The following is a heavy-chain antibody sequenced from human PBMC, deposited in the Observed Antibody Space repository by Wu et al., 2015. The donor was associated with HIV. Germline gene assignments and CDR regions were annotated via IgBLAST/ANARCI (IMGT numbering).Heavy chain of an antibody. CDR1: EGTFTSYV. CDR2: IIPVFGTT. CDR3: NRGMQRWVNDAFDI. Sequence: QVRLVQSGTEVKRPGSSVKVSCKASEGTFTSYVISWVRQAPGQGLEWMGWIIPVFGTTKYAQNFQDRVTITADESATTVYMELSSLRSDDMAVYYCNRGMQRWVNDAFDIWGQGTMVTVSS. J-gene: IGHJ3*02. D-gene: IGHD3-16*01. V-gene: IGHV1-69*13.